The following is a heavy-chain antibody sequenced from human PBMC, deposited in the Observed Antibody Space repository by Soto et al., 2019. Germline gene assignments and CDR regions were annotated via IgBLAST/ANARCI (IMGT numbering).Heavy chain of an antibody. V-gene: IGHV3-72*01. CDR3: TRLTCSSTNRFPDY. Sequence: PGGSLRLSCAASGFSFRDYYMDWVRQTPGKGLEWVGRIRNKANSFTTEYAASVTEGRFTISRDDSANSLYLQMNSLKTEDTAVYYCTRLTCSSTNRFPDYWGQGTLVTVSS. CDR1: GFSFRDYY. D-gene: IGHD2-2*01. J-gene: IGHJ4*02. CDR2: IRNKANSFTT.